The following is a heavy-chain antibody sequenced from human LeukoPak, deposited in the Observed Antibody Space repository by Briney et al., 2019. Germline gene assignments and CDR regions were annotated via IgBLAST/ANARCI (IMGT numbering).Heavy chain of an antibody. CDR2: ISSSGSTI. V-gene: IGHV3-48*03. D-gene: IGHD3-9*01. CDR3: ARGQYFDRSFDY. Sequence: PGGSLRLSCAASGFTFSSYEMNWVRQAPGKGLEWVSHISSSGSTIYYADSVKGRFTISRDNAKNSLYLQMNSLRAEDAAVYYCARGQYFDRSFDYWGQGTLVTVSS. J-gene: IGHJ4*02. CDR1: GFTFSSYE.